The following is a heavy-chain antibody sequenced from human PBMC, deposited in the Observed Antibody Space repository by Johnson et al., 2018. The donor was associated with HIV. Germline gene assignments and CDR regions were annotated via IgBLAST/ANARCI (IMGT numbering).Heavy chain of an antibody. V-gene: IGHV3-NL1*01. D-gene: IGHD5-24*01. CDR1: GFTFNSYA. CDR3: AKDGYNQKPLDAFDI. CDR2: INWNGGST. J-gene: IGHJ3*02. Sequence: QVQLVESGGGVVQPGRSLRLSCAASGFTFNSYAMHWVRQAPGKGLEWVSGINWNGGSTGYADSVKGRFTISRDNSKNTLDLQMNSLRAEDTAVYYRAKDGYNQKPLDAFDIWGQGTMVTVSS.